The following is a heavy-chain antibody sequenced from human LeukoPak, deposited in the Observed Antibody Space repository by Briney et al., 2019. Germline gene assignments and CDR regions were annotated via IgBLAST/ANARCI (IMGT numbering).Heavy chain of an antibody. D-gene: IGHD2-21*02. Sequence: GASVKVFCKASGYTFTSYYMHWVRQAPGQGLEWMGIINPSGGSTSYAQKFQGRVTMTRDMSTSTVYMELSSLRSEDTAVYYCASVARYCGGDCYPLYAFDIWGQGTMVTVSS. CDR3: ASVARYCGGDCYPLYAFDI. CDR1: GYTFTSYY. V-gene: IGHV1-46*01. CDR2: INPSGGST. J-gene: IGHJ3*02.